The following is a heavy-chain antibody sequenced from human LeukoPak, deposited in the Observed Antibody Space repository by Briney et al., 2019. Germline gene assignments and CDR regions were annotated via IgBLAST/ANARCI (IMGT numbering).Heavy chain of an antibody. V-gene: IGHV3-9*01. CDR1: GFTFDDYA. J-gene: IGHJ4*02. CDR2: ISWNSGSI. Sequence: GGSLRLSCAASGFTFDDYAMHWVRQAPGKGLEWVSGISWNSGSIGYADSVKGRFTMSRDNAKNSLYLQMNSLRAEDTASYYRAKDSSGYYYAPKIDYWGQGTLVTVSS. D-gene: IGHD3-22*01. CDR3: AKDSSGYYYAPKIDY.